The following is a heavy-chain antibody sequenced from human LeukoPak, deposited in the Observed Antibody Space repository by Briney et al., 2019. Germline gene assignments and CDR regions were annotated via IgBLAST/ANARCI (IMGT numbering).Heavy chain of an antibody. J-gene: IGHJ4*02. CDR3: ATERGYSYGPFDY. Sequence: PSETLSLTRAVYGGSFSGYYWSWIRQPPGKGLEWIGEINHSGSTNYDPSLKGRVTISVDTSKNQFSLKLSSVPAADTAVYYCATERGYSYGPFDYWGQGTPVTVSS. D-gene: IGHD5-18*01. CDR2: INHSGST. V-gene: IGHV4-34*01. CDR1: GGSFSGYY.